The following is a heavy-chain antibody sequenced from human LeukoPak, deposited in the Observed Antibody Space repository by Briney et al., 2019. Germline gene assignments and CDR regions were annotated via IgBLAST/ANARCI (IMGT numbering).Heavy chain of an antibody. D-gene: IGHD5-24*01. CDR3: AKDRVEVEMATIRYYYYYMDV. V-gene: IGHV3-23*01. J-gene: IGHJ6*03. CDR1: GFTFTSYA. CDR2: ISGSGGST. Sequence: PGGSLRLSCAASGFTFTSYAMSWVRQAPGKGLEWVSAISGSGGSTYYADSVKGRFTISRDNSKNTLYLQMNGLRAEDTAVYYCAKDRVEVEMATIRYYYYYMDVWGKGTTVTVSS.